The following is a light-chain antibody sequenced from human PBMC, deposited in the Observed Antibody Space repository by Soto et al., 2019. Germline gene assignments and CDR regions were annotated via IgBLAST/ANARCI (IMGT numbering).Light chain of an antibody. V-gene: IGLV2-8*01. Sequence: QSVLTQPPSASESPGQSVTISCTGTSSDVGGYKYVSWYQQHPGKAPKLIIYEVTKRPSGVPDRFSGSKSGNTASLTVSGLQAEDEADYYCSSYADNSNLYVFVTGTKVTVL. J-gene: IGLJ1*01. CDR1: SSDVGGYKY. CDR3: SSYADNSNLYV. CDR2: EVT.